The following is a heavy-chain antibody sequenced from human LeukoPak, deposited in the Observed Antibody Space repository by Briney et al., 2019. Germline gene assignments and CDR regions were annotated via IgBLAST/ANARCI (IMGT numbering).Heavy chain of an antibody. CDR3: ARDRARVFDY. Sequence: GRSLRLSCAASGFTFSSYAMHWVRQAPGKGLEWVAVISYDGSNKYYADSVKGRFTISRDNSKNTLYLQMNSLRAEDTAVYYCARDRARVFDYWGQGTLGTVSS. D-gene: IGHD5-12*01. V-gene: IGHV3-30*04. J-gene: IGHJ4*02. CDR2: ISYDGSNK. CDR1: GFTFSSYA.